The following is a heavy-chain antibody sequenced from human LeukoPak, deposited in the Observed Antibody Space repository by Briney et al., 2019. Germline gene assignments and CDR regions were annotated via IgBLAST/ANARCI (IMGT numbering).Heavy chain of an antibody. J-gene: IGHJ1*01. CDR2: INYTGDLK. CDR1: GFTFSTHG. Sequence: PGGSLRLSCEASGFTFSTHGMHWVRQAPGKGLEWVALINYTGDLKYSAAAMRGRFTTSRDNTRYKLLLQMDTLRVDDAAVYYCASDISVVPSAVAEYFQHWGHGTLVAVSS. V-gene: IGHV3-30*02. D-gene: IGHD2-2*01. CDR3: ASDISVVPSAVAEYFQH.